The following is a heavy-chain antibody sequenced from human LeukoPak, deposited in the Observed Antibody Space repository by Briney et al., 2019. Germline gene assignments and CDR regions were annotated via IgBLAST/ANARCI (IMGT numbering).Heavy chain of an antibody. CDR3: ARVEGAKLGALDI. V-gene: IGHV3-21*01. Sequence: PGGSLRLSCAASGFTFSSYSMNWVRQAPGKGLEWVSSISSSSSYIYYADSVKGRFTISRDNAKNSLYLQMNSLRAEDTAVYYCARVEGAKLGALDIWGQGTMVTVSS. CDR2: ISSSSSYI. D-gene: IGHD1-26*01. J-gene: IGHJ3*02. CDR1: GFTFSSYS.